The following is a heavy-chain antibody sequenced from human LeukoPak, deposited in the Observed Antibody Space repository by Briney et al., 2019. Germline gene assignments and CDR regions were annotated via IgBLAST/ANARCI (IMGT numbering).Heavy chain of an antibody. J-gene: IGHJ6*03. Sequence: GGSLRLSCAASGFTFSSYSMNWVRQAPGKGLEWVSAISGSGGSTYYADSVKGRFTISRDNSKNTLYLQMNSLRAEDTAVYYCAKALLGTAMVYYYYYMDVWGKGTTVTISS. CDR3: AKALLGTAMVYYYYYMDV. CDR1: GFTFSSYS. V-gene: IGHV3-23*01. CDR2: ISGSGGST. D-gene: IGHD5-18*01.